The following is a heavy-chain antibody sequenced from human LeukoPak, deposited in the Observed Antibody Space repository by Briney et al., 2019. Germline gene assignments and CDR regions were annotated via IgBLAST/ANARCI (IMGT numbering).Heavy chain of an antibody. Sequence: ASVKVSCKASGYTFVRYGISWVRQAPGQGLAWMGWISAYNGNTNYAQKLQGRVTMTTDTSTSTAYMELRSLRSDDTAVYYCARDGAGYYDFWSGYQSFDYWGQGTLVTVSS. D-gene: IGHD3-3*01. CDR3: ARDGAGYYDFWSGYQSFDY. J-gene: IGHJ4*02. CDR1: GYTFVRYG. CDR2: ISAYNGNT. V-gene: IGHV1-18*01.